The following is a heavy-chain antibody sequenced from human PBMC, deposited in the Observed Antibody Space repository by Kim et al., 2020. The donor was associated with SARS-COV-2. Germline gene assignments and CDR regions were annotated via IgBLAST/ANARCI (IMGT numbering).Heavy chain of an antibody. CDR3: TTIGGVGSGTYYLYYFDS. J-gene: IGHJ4*02. Sequence: KGRFTISRDDSRNTLYLQMNSLTTEDTAVYYCTTIGGVGSGTYYLYYFDSWGQGALVTVSS. V-gene: IGHV3-15*01. D-gene: IGHD3-10*01.